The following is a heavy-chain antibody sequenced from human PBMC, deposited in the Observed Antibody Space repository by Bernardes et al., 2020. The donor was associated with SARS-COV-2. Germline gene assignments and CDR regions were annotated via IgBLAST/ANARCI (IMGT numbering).Heavy chain of an antibody. J-gene: IGHJ4*02. D-gene: IGHD6-6*01. Sequence: GSLRLSWAASGFTFSTFWMTWVRQAPGKGLEWVANINQDGSETFYVDSVKGRFTISRDNAKNSLFMEMNTLRAEDTAVYYCARIYSTSSFDFDYWGQGTLVTVSS. CDR1: GFTFSTFW. V-gene: IGHV3-7*01. CDR2: INQDGSET. CDR3: ARIYSTSSFDFDY.